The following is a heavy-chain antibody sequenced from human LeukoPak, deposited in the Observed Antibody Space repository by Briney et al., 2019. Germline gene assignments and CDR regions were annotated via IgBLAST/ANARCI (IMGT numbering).Heavy chain of an antibody. V-gene: IGHV3-7*01. CDR2: IKEDGSEK. CDR1: GFTFSSYR. Sequence: GGSLRLSCAASGFTFSSYRMSWVRQAPGKGLEWVANIKEDGSEKYYMDSVKGRFTISRDNAKNSLYLQMNSLRAEDTAVYYCARPAYPRHDSSGYYLEWGQGTLVTVSS. J-gene: IGHJ4*02. D-gene: IGHD3-22*01. CDR3: ARPAYPRHDSSGYYLE.